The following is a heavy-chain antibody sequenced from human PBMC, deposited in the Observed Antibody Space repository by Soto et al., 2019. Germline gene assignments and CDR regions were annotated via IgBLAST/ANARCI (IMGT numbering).Heavy chain of an antibody. CDR1: GFTFSSYA. J-gene: IGHJ6*02. D-gene: IGHD4-17*01. CDR2: IGTAGDT. Sequence: GGSLRLSCAASGFTFSSYAMHWVRQATGKGLEWVSAIGTAGDTYYSGSVKGRFTISRENAKNSFYLRMNSLRAGDTAVYYCARAHDYAGNLPPRYFYALDVWGQGTTVTVSS. CDR3: ARAHDYAGNLPPRYFYALDV. V-gene: IGHV3-13*04.